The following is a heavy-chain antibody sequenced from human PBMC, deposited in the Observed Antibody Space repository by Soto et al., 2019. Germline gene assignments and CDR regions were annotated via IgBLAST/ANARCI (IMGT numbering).Heavy chain of an antibody. V-gene: IGHV1-18*01. CDR1: GYTFTSYG. Sequence: ASVKVSCKASGYTFTSYGISWVRQAPGQGLEWMGWISAYNGNTNYAQKLQGRVTMTTDTSTSTAYMELSSLRSEDTAVYYCARLMVRGVIRARYYYGMDVWGQGTTVTVSS. D-gene: IGHD3-10*01. CDR3: ARLMVRGVIRARYYYGMDV. CDR2: ISAYNGNT. J-gene: IGHJ6*02.